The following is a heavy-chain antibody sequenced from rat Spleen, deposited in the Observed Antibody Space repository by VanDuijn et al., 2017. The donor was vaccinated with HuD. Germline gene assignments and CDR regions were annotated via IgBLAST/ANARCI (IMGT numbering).Heavy chain of an antibody. CDR1: GFTFSNFD. Sequence: EVQLVESGGGLVQPGRSMKLSCAASGFTFSNFDMAWVRQTPTKGLEWVATIIYDGTRTYYRDSVKGRFTISRYNAQNTLYLQMDSLRSEDTATYYCATENYWFAYWGQGTLVTVSS. CDR2: IIYDGTRT. D-gene: IGHD1-10*01. CDR3: ATENYWFAY. J-gene: IGHJ3*01. V-gene: IGHV5S10*01.